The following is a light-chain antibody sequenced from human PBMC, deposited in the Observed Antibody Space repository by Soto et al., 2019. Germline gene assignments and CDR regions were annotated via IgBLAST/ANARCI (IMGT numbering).Light chain of an antibody. Sequence: DIKMTQSPSTLSASLGDRVTITCRASEDINGWLAWYQQKPGNAPRVLIYDASTWQSGVPSRFSGSGSGTEFTLTISSLQSDDFAIYYCQQYNNWPVTFGQGTMVAIK. V-gene: IGKV1-5*01. CDR3: QQYNNWPVT. CDR2: DAS. CDR1: EDINGW. J-gene: IGKJ1*01.